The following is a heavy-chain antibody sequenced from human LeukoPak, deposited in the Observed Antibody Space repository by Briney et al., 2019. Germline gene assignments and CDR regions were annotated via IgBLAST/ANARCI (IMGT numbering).Heavy chain of an antibody. J-gene: IGHJ4*02. CDR3: ARDDPSYSSGFDY. V-gene: IGHV4-59*01. CDR2: IYYNGST. CDR1: GGSISSYY. Sequence: PSETLSLTCTVSGGSISSYYWSWIRQPPGKGLEWIGYIYYNGSTNYNPSLKSRVTISVDTSKNQFSLKLSSVTAADTAVYYCARDDPSYSSGFDYWGQGTLVTVSS. D-gene: IGHD6-19*01.